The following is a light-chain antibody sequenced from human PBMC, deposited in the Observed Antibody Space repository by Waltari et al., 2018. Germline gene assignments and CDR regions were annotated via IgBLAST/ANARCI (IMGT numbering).Light chain of an antibody. Sequence: EIVLTQSPRTLSLSPGEGATLSCRASQSVTSISLTWYQQKLGQAPRLLIYGTSSRATGIPDRFSGSGSGTDFTLNISRLEPEDVAVYYCQQYDGEVVTFGGGTKVEI. CDR3: QQYDGEVVT. V-gene: IGKV3-20*01. J-gene: IGKJ4*01. CDR1: QSVTSIS. CDR2: GTS.